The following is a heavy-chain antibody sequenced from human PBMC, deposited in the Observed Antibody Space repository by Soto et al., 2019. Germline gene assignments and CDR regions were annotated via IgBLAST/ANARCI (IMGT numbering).Heavy chain of an antibody. CDR2: FDPESGET. J-gene: IGHJ6*02. Sequence: QVQLVQSGAEVKKPGASVKVSCKVSGYTLSEVSIYWVRQAPGKGLECMGGFDPESGETLYTQKFQGRVTMSEDTSTATAYMELAGLSSEDTAVYYCAATLALRQSADADSYSGLDVWGQGTTVIVSS. V-gene: IGHV1-24*01. CDR3: AATLALRQSADADSYSGLDV. D-gene: IGHD2-21*01. CDR1: GYTLSEVS.